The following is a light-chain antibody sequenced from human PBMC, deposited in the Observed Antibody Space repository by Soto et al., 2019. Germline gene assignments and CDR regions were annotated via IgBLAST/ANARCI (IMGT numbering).Light chain of an antibody. Sequence: GLTQSPGTLSLSPGDRASLSCRASQSVRSSYLSWCQQKPGRAPRRLLYGAPSRATGIPDRCSRSGSGTDSTPTLSSLQSEAWAVYYCQQYNNWPAITCGQGTRLE. J-gene: IGKJ5*01. CDR3: QQYNNWPAIT. CDR1: QSVRSSY. CDR2: GAP. V-gene: IGKV3-20*01.